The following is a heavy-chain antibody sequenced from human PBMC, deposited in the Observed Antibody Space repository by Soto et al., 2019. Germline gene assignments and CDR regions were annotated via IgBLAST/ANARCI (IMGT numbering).Heavy chain of an antibody. CDR3: ARDKGRSPLDY. CDR2: ISSSSRTI. J-gene: IGHJ4*02. V-gene: IGHV3-48*01. Sequence: LRLSCAASGFTFSSYSMNWARQAPGKGLEWISYISSSSRTIYYPDSVKGRFTISRDNAKNSLYLQMNSLRAEDTAVYYCARDKGRSPLDYWGQGTLVTVSS. D-gene: IGHD2-15*01. CDR1: GFTFSSYS.